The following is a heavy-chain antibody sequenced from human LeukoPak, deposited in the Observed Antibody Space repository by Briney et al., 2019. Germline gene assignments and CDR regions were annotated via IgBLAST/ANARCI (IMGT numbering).Heavy chain of an antibody. CDR2: IIPILGIA. CDR3: GRGLFDFLLLNI. Sequence: ASVKVSCKASGGTFSSYAISWVRQAPGQGLEWMGRIIPILGIANYAQKFQGRVTITTDESTSTAYMELSSLRSEDTAVYYCGRGLFDFLLLNIWGQGTMVTVSS. CDR1: GGTFSSYA. D-gene: IGHD3-10*01. V-gene: IGHV1-69*04. J-gene: IGHJ3*02.